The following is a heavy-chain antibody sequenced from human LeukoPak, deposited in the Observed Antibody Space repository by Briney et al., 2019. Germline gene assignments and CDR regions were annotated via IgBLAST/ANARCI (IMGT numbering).Heavy chain of an antibody. CDR1: GYTFTSYG. D-gene: IGHD3-22*01. V-gene: IGHV1-18*01. CDR2: ISAYNGNT. CDR3: ARDRSTKFNYYDSSGYYYPFDY. J-gene: IGHJ4*02. Sequence: ASVKVSRKASGYTFTSYGISWVRQAPGQGLEWMGWISAYNGNTNYAQKLQGRVTMTTDTSTSTAYMELRSLRSDDTAVYYCARDRSTKFNYYDSSGYYYPFDYWGQGTLVTVSS.